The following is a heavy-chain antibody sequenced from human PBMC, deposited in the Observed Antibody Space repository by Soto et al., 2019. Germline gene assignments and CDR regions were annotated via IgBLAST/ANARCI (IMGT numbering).Heavy chain of an antibody. CDR2: INPNSGGT. D-gene: IGHD3-22*01. CDR1: GYTFTGSQ. J-gene: IGHJ4*02. CDR3: ATGSVIIRADY. Sequence: QVQLVQSGAEVRQTGASVKVSCKASGYTFTGSQMHWVRQAPGQGLEWVGWINPNSGGTNYAQRFQGRVTMTRDTSISTAYMEVSGLRSDDTAVYYCATGSVIIRADYWGQGTLVTVSS. V-gene: IGHV1-2*02.